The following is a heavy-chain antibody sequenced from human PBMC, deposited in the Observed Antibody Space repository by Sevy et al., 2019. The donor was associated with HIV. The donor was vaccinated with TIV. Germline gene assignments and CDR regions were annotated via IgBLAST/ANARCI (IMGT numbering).Heavy chain of an antibody. D-gene: IGHD3-22*01. CDR1: VASVSSGKYY. V-gene: IGHV4-61*01. J-gene: IGHJ4*02. Sequence: SETLSLTCNVSVASVSSGKYYWTWIRQPPGKDLEWIGHVSYSGRTNYNPSLKSRVTISEDTSKNQFSLSLNSVTAAETATYYFAREIYFYGNSGFYYFDSLGLGILVTVSS. CDR3: AREIYFYGNSGFYYFDS. CDR2: VSYSGRT.